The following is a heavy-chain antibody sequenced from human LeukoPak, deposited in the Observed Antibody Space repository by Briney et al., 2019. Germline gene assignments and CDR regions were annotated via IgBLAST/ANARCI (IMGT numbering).Heavy chain of an antibody. D-gene: IGHD3-22*01. J-gene: IGHJ4*02. CDR3: ATAGISYDSSGYPLPGDY. Sequence: ASVKVSCTVSGYTLTELSMHWVRQAPGKGLEWMGGFDPEDGETIYAQKFQGRVTMTEDTSTDTAYMELSSLRSEDTAVYYCATAGISYDSSGYPLPGDYWGQGTLVTVSS. V-gene: IGHV1-24*01. CDR2: FDPEDGET. CDR1: GYTLTELS.